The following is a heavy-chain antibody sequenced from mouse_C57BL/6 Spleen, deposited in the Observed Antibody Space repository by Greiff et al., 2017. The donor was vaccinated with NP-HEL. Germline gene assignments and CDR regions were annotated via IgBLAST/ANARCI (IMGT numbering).Heavy chain of an antibody. CDR2: ISYDGSN. D-gene: IGHD1-1*02. V-gene: IGHV3-6*01. CDR1: GYSITSGYY. Sequence: EVKLMESGPGLVKPSQSLSLTCSVTGYSITSGYYWNWIRQFPGNKLEWMGYISYDGSNNYNPSRKNRISITRDTSKNQFFLKLNSVTTEDTATYYCAGDGTFYFDYWGQGTTLTVST. CDR3: AGDGTFYFDY. J-gene: IGHJ2*01.